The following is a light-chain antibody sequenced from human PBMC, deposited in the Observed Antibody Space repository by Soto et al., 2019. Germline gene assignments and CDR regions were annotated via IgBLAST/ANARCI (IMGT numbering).Light chain of an antibody. CDR3: KQYGSSQA. V-gene: IGKV3-20*01. CDR1: QSVSSSY. Sequence: EIVLAQSPGTLSLSPGEVATLSCSASQSVSSSYLDWYQQKPGQAPRLLMHGPSNRATGIPDRFSGSGSGKDFTLTISRLEPEDFAVYYCKQYGSSQAFGQGTKVDMK. J-gene: IGKJ1*01. CDR2: GPS.